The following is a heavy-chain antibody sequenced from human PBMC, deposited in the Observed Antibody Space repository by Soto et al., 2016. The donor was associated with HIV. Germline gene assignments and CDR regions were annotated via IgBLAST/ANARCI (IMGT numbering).Heavy chain of an antibody. V-gene: IGHV3-30*04. D-gene: IGHD1-26*01. CDR3: ARDRGVNLWYYYYGMDV. J-gene: IGHJ6*02. Sequence: QVQLVESGGGVVQPGRSLRLSCAASGFTFSSYAMHWVRQAPGKGLEWVAVISYDGSNKYYADSVKGRFTISRDNSKNTLYLQMNSLRAEDTAVYYCARDRGVNLWYYYYGMDVWGQGTTVTVSS. CDR1: GFTFSSYA. CDR2: ISYDGSNK.